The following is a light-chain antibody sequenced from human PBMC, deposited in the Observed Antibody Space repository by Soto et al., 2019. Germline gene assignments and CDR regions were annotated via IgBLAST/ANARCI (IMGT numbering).Light chain of an antibody. CDR2: GAS. CDR3: QEYDNWPLWT. CDR1: QSVSSN. V-gene: IGKV3-15*01. Sequence: EIVLTQSPATLSLSPGDRATLSCRASQSVSSNLAWYQQKPGQAPRLLIYGASTRATGVPARFSGSGSGTEFTLTTNSLQSEDFALYYCQEYDNWPLWTFGQGTKVDIK. J-gene: IGKJ1*01.